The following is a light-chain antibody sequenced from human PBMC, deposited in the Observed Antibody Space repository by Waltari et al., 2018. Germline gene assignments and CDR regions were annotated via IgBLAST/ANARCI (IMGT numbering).Light chain of an antibody. CDR3: QHYVRLPAT. J-gene: IGKJ1*01. CDR1: ESVGRS. CDR2: GAS. V-gene: IGKV3-20*01. Sequence: EIVLTQSPGTLSLSPGERATLSCRASESVGRSLAWYQQRPGQAPRLLIYGASNRAPGIPDWVSGSGSGTEFSLTISRLEPEDFAVYYCQHYVRLPATFGQGTKVEIK.